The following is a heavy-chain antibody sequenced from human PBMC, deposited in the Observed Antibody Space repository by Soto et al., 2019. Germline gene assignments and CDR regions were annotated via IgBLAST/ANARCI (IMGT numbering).Heavy chain of an antibody. J-gene: IGHJ4*02. D-gene: IGHD5-18*01. V-gene: IGHV1-69*01. CDR2: ISPIFGTA. CDR3: ARARRYRYGYPAFDY. Sequence: QVQLVQSGAELKKPGSSVKVSCKASGGTFSSYAISWVRQAPGQGLEWMGGISPIFGTANYAQKFQGRVTITADESTSTAYMELSSLRYEDTAVYYCARARRYRYGYPAFDYWGQGTLVTVSS. CDR1: GGTFSSYA.